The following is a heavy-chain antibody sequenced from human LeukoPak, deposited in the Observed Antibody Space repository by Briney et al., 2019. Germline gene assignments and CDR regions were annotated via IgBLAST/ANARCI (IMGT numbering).Heavy chain of an antibody. Sequence: GGSLRLSCAASGFTFSSYSMNWVRQDPGKGLEWVSSISSSSSYIYYADSVKGRFTISRDNAKNSLYLQMNSLKTEDTAVYYCTTQTAYCGGDCYSNYWGQGTLVTVAS. CDR3: TTQTAYCGGDCYSNY. D-gene: IGHD2-21*01. CDR1: GFTFSSYS. J-gene: IGHJ4*02. CDR2: ISSSSSYI. V-gene: IGHV3-21*03.